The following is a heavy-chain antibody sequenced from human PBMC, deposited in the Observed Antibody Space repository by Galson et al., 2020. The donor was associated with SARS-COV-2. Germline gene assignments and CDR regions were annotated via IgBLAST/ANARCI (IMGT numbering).Heavy chain of an antibody. CDR2: ISGSDGST. CDR3: AIKEGYYYYGMDV. CDR1: GFTFSSYA. J-gene: IGHJ6*02. V-gene: IGHV3-23*01. Sequence: GGSLRLSCAASGFTFSSYAMNWVRQAPGKGPEWVSAISGSDGSTYYADSVKGRFTISRDNSKNTLYLQMNSLRAEDTAVYYCAIKEGYYYYGMDVWGQGTTVTVSS.